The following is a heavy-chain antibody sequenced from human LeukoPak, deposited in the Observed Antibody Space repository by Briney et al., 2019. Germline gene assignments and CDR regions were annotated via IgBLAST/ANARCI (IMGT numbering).Heavy chain of an antibody. CDR1: GFTFSNAW. V-gene: IGHV3-15*01. Sequence: QPGGSLRLSCAASGFTFSNAWMSWVRQAPGKGLEWVGRIKSKTDGGTTDYAAPVKGRFTISRDDSKNTLYLQMNSLKTEDTAVYYCTTDPYYYDSSGYYWGDYWGQGTLVTVSP. CDR3: TTDPYYYDSSGYYWGDY. CDR2: IKSKTDGGTT. D-gene: IGHD3-22*01. J-gene: IGHJ4*02.